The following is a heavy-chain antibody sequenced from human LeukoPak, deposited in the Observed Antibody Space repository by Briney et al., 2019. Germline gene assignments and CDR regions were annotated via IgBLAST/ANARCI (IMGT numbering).Heavy chain of an antibody. CDR3: AKVRVYATAGPLDY. D-gene: IGHD2-8*01. J-gene: IGHJ4*02. Sequence: PGGSLRLSCAASGFTFSSYEMNWVRQAPGKGLEWVSAISGSGGSTYYADSVKGRFTISRDNSKNTLYLQMNSLRAEDTAVYYCAKVRVYATAGPLDYWGQGTLVTVSS. V-gene: IGHV3-23*01. CDR1: GFTFSSYE. CDR2: ISGSGGST.